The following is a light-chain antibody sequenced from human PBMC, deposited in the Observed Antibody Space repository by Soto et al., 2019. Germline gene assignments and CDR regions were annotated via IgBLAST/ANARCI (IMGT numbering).Light chain of an antibody. CDR1: QSVNSN. V-gene: IGKV3D-15*01. J-gene: IGKJ4*01. CDR2: GAS. Sequence: EVVMTQSPATLSVSPGGRASLSCRASQSVNSNLAWYQQKPGQAPRLLIYGASNRATGIPARFSGSGSGTDFTLTISSLQPEDFAVYYCQQDYNLPLTFGGGTKVDIK. CDR3: QQDYNLPLT.